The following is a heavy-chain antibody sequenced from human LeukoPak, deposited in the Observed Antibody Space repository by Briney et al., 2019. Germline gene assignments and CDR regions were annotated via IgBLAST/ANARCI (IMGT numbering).Heavy chain of an antibody. CDR3: ARMGIPDY. CDR2: IIPIFGTA. D-gene: IGHD7-27*01. V-gene: IGHV1-69*13. CDR1: GCTFTSYA. Sequence: SVKVSCKASGCTFTSYAIGWVRQAPGQGLEWMGGIIPIFGTANYAQKFQGRVTITADESTSTAYMELSSLRSEDTAVYYCARMGIPDYWGQGTLVTVSS. J-gene: IGHJ4*02.